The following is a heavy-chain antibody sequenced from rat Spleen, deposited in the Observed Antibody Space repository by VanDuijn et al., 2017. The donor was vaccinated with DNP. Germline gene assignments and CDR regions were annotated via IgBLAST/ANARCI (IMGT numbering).Heavy chain of an antibody. V-gene: IGHV5-46*01. CDR1: GFTFSSFP. D-gene: IGHD1-2*01. Sequence: EVQLVESGGGLVQPGRSMKLSCAASGFTFSSFPMAWVRQAPTKGLEWVATISTSGGSTYYGDSVKGRFTSFRDNAKSTLYLQMKSLRSEDMATYYCARWSSSHWYFDFWGPGTMVTVSS. J-gene: IGHJ1*01. CDR3: ARWSSSHWYFDF. CDR2: ISTSGGST.